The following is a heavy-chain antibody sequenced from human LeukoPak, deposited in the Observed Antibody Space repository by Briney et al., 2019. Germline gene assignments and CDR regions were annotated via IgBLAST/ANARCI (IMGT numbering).Heavy chain of an antibody. D-gene: IGHD6-19*01. CDR2: INPNSGGT. CDR3: ARPYSSGWYSNWFDP. V-gene: IGHV1-2*02. Sequence: ASVKVSCKASGYTFTGYYMHWVRQAPGQGLEWRGWINPNSGGTNYAQKFQGRVTMTRDTSISTAYMELSRLRSDDTAVYYCARPYSSGWYSNWFDPWGQGTLVTVSS. CDR1: GYTFTGYY. J-gene: IGHJ5*02.